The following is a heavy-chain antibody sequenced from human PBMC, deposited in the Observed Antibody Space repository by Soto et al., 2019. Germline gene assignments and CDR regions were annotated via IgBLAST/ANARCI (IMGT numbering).Heavy chain of an antibody. D-gene: IGHD3-3*01. CDR2: MNPNSGNT. CDR1: GYTFTSYD. CDR3: AIYSLEWLLNDNWFDP. V-gene: IGHV1-8*01. J-gene: IGHJ5*02. Sequence: ASVKVSCKASGYTFTSYDINWVRQATGQGLEWMGWMNPNSGNTGYAQKFQGRVTMTRNTSISTAYMELSSLRSEDTAVYYCAIYSLEWLLNDNWFDPWGQGTLVTVSS.